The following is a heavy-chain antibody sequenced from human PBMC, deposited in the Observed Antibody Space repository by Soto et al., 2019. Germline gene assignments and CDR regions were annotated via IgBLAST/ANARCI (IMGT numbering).Heavy chain of an antibody. CDR2: IYYSGST. Sequence: SETLSLTCTVSGGSISSYYWSWIRQPPGKGLEWIGYIYYSGSTNYNPSLKSRVTISVDTSKNQFSLKLSSVTAADTAVYYCARGDIARWFDPWGQGTLVTVSS. CDR1: GGSISSYY. D-gene: IGHD5-12*01. V-gene: IGHV4-59*01. CDR3: ARGDIARWFDP. J-gene: IGHJ5*02.